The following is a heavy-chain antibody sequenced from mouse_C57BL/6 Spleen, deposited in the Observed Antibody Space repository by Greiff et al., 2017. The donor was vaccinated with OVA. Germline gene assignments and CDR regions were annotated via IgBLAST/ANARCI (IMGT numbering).Heavy chain of an antibody. CDR3: ARLLTVGYARDY. CDR1: GYTFTGYW. V-gene: IGHV1-55*01. J-gene: IGHJ4*01. D-gene: IGHD2-1*01. Sequence: QVQLQQPGAELVKPGASVKMSCKASGYTFTGYWIPWVKQRTGQGLEWIGDINPGGGRPNYNEKFKSKATLTVDTSSSTAYMQLSGLTSEDSAVYYCARLLTVGYARDYWGQGTSVTVSS. CDR2: INPGGGRP.